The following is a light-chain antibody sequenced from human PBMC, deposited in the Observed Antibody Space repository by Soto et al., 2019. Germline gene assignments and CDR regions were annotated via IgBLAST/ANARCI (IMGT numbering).Light chain of an antibody. CDR3: QQYNNWPWT. Sequence: EIVMTQSPATLSVSPGERATLSCRASQSVSSNLAWYQQKPGQAPRLLIYGASTRSTGIPARFSGSGSGTEFTPTISSLQSEDFADYYCQQYNNWPWTFGQGTKVEIK. J-gene: IGKJ1*01. V-gene: IGKV3-15*01. CDR1: QSVSSN. CDR2: GAS.